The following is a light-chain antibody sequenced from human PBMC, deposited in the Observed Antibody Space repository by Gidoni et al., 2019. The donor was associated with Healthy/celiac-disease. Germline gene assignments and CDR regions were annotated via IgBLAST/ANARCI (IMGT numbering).Light chain of an antibody. CDR3: QVWDSSSVV. CDR1: NIGSKN. CDR2: RDS. J-gene: IGLJ2*01. V-gene: IGLV3-9*01. Sequence: SYELTQPLSVSVALGQTARITCGGNNIGSKNVHWYQQKPGQATVLVIYRDSTRPSGLPERFSGSNSGNTATLTISRAQAGDEADYYCQVWDSSSVVFRGGTKLTVL.